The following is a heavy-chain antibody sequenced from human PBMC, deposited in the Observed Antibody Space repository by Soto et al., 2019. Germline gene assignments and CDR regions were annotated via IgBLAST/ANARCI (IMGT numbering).Heavy chain of an antibody. Sequence: LRLSCAASGFTFSSYSMNWVRQAPGKGLEWVSSISSSSSYIYYADSVKGRFTISRDNAKNSLYLQMNSLGAEDTAVYYCARGNIVVVPAANSFDYWGQGTLVTVSS. CDR2: ISSSSSYI. D-gene: IGHD2-2*01. V-gene: IGHV3-21*01. CDR1: GFTFSSYS. CDR3: ARGNIVVVPAANSFDY. J-gene: IGHJ4*02.